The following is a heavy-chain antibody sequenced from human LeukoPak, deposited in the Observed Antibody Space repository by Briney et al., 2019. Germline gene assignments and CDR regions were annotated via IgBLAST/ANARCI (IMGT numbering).Heavy chain of an antibody. CDR1: GFTFSSHW. D-gene: IGHD1-20*01. Sequence: GGSLRLSCAASGFTFSSHWMTWVRQAPGKGLEWVANIKQDGSEKYYVDSVKGRFIISRDNAKNSLYVQMNSLRAEDTAVYYCASCITGTTDYYGMDVWGQGTTVTVSS. CDR3: ASCITGTTDYYGMDV. J-gene: IGHJ6*02. CDR2: IKQDGSEK. V-gene: IGHV3-7*03.